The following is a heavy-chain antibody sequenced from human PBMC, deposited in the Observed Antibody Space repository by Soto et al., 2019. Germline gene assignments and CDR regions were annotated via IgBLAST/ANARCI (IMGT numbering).Heavy chain of an antibody. D-gene: IGHD3-22*01. CDR1: GGSISSYY. J-gene: IGHJ5*02. V-gene: IGHV4-59*01. CDR2: IYYSGST. Sequence: KTSETLSLTCTVSGGSISSYYWSWIRQPPGKGLEWIGYIYYSGSTNYNPSLKSRVTISVDTSKNQFSLKLSSVTAADTAVYYCARARDYYDSSGYYPTRDWFDPWGQGTLVTVSS. CDR3: ARARDYYDSSGYYPTRDWFDP.